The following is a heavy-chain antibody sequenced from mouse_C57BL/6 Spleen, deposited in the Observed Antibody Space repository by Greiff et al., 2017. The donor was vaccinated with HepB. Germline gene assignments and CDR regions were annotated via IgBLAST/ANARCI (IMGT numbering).Heavy chain of an antibody. D-gene: IGHD2-4*01. J-gene: IGHJ4*01. CDR1: GFNIKDYY. CDR3: AFYYEYDVGDYYAMDY. V-gene: IGHV14-2*01. CDR2: IDPEDGET. Sequence: VHVKQSGAELVKPGASVKLSCTASGFNIKDYYMHWVKQRTEQGLEWIGRIDPEDGETKYAPKFQGKATITADTSYNTAYLQLRSLTSEDTAVYYCAFYYEYDVGDYYAMDYWGQGTSVTVSS.